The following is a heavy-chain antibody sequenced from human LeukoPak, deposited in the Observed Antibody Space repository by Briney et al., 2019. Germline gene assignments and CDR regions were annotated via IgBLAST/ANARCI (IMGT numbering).Heavy chain of an antibody. CDR3: ARLAFYDFWSGYLDS. J-gene: IGHJ4*02. CDR1: GYIFTGYY. D-gene: IGHD3-3*01. CDR2: INPNGGAT. V-gene: IGHV1-2*02. Sequence: ASVKVSCTASGYIFTGYYIHWLRQAPGQGLEYLGWINPNGGATKYTQKFQGRVTMTRDTSINTAYMELSSLRSDDTAVYYCARLAFYDFWSGYLDSWGQGTLVTVSS.